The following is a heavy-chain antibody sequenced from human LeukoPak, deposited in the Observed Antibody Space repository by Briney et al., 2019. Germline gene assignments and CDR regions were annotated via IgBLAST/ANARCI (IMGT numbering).Heavy chain of an antibody. V-gene: IGHV3-21*01. Sequence: GGSLRLSCAASGFTFSSYSMNWVRQAPGKGLEWVSSISSSSSYMYYADSVKGRFTISRDNARNSLYLQMNSLRAEDTAVYYCARGESDYGDYEQGYGMDVWGQGTTVTVSS. D-gene: IGHD4-17*01. CDR3: ARGESDYGDYEQGYGMDV. CDR1: GFTFSSYS. CDR2: ISSSSSYM. J-gene: IGHJ6*02.